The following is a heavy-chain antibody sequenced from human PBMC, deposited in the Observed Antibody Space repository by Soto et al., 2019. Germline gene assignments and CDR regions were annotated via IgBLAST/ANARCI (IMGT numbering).Heavy chain of an antibody. Sequence: ASVKVSCKVSGYTLSEVSIHWVRQTPGKGLEWMGGFDPENDETSYAQKFQGRVTLTEDTSTDTAYLELSSLRSEDTAIYYCAIAAYCSGATCYSGYNWFDPWGQGTQVTASS. CDR1: GYTLSEVS. V-gene: IGHV1-24*01. D-gene: IGHD2-2*01. J-gene: IGHJ5*02. CDR2: FDPENDET. CDR3: AIAAYCSGATCYSGYNWFDP.